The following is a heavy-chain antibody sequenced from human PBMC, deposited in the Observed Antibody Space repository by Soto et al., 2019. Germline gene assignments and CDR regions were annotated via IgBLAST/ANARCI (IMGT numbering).Heavy chain of an antibody. V-gene: IGHV3-23*01. D-gene: IGHD1-26*01. J-gene: IGHJ4*02. Sequence: EVQLLESGGGLVQPGGSLRLSCAASGFTFSSYAMSWVRQAPGKGLEWVSAISGSGGSTYYADSVEGRFTISRDNSKNTLYLQMNSLRAEDTAVYYCASGTLRSGGSYLGGHYFDYWGQGTLVTVSS. CDR2: ISGSGGST. CDR3: ASGTLRSGGSYLGGHYFDY. CDR1: GFTFSSYA.